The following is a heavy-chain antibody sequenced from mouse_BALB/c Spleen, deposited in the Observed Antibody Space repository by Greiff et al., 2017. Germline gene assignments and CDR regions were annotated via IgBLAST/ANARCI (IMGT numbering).Heavy chain of an antibody. Sequence: VQRVESGAELMKPGASVKISCKATGYTFSSYWIEWVKQRPGHGLEWIGEILPGSGSTNYNEKFKGKATFTADTSSNTAYMQLSSLTSEDSAVYYCATSLLRLPWYFDVWGAGTTVTVSS. D-gene: IGHD1-2*01. V-gene: IGHV1-9*01. CDR2: ILPGSGST. CDR1: GYTFSSYW. J-gene: IGHJ1*01. CDR3: ATSLLRLPWYFDV.